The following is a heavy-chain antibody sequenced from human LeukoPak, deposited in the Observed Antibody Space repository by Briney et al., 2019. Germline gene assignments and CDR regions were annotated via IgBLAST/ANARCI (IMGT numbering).Heavy chain of an antibody. Sequence: PGGSLRLLCAASGFTLSSYEMNWVRQAPGKGLEWVSVIYSGGSTYYADSVKGRFTISRDNSKNTLYLQMNSLRAEDTAVYYCARTQAIYPFDYWGQGTLVTVSS. CDR3: ARTQAIYPFDY. J-gene: IGHJ4*02. V-gene: IGHV3-66*01. CDR1: GFTLSSYE. D-gene: IGHD2-2*01. CDR2: IYSGGST.